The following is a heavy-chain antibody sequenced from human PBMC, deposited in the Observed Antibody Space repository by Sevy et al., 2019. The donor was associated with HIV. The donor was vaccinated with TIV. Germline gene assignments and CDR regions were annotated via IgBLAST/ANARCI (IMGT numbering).Heavy chain of an antibody. CDR1: GFTFSSYS. CDR2: ISSSSSYI. V-gene: IGHV3-21*01. CDR3: ARDWYYDSSGYYPLDY. J-gene: IGHJ4*02. Sequence: GGSLRLSCAASGFTFSSYSMNWVRQAPGKGLEWVSSISSSSSYIYYADSVKGRFTISRDNAKNSLYLQMNSLRAEDTAVYYCARDWYYDSSGYYPLDYWGQGTLVTVSS. D-gene: IGHD3-22*01.